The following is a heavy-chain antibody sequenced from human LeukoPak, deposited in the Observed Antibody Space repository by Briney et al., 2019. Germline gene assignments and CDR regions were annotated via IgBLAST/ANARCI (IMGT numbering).Heavy chain of an antibody. CDR3: AKYKLLSGGFDS. CDR1: GFTFTTYA. Sequence: PGGSLRLSCAASGFTFTTYAMNWVRQAPGKGLEWVSAIINIGGSTYYADSVKGRVTISRDNYKNTLYLQMNSLRAEQTARYYRAKYKLLSGGFDSWGPGTLVTVSS. J-gene: IGHJ5*01. D-gene: IGHD1-1*01. CDR2: IINIGGST. V-gene: IGHV3-23*01.